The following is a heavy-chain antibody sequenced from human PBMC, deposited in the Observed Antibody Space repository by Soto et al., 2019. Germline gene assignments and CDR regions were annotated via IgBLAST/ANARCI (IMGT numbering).Heavy chain of an antibody. V-gene: IGHV3-23*01. CDR1: GFTFSTYT. CDR2: ISGTGGSS. D-gene: IGHD6-19*01. J-gene: IGHJ2*01. Sequence: EVQLLESGGGLVQPGESLRLSCAASGFTFSTYTMSWVRQAPGKGMECVSAISGTGGSSSYTDSVKGRFTISRDNSKNTLSLQMDSLRAEDTARYYCAKRAVAGRNWYFDLWGRGTLVTVSS. CDR3: AKRAVAGRNWYFDL.